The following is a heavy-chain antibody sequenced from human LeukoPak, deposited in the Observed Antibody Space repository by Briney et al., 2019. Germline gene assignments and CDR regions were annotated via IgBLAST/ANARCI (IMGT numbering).Heavy chain of an antibody. CDR3: ARDMWVGSGWYWFDP. CDR1: GGTFSSYA. J-gene: IGHJ5*02. CDR2: IIPIFGTA. Sequence: SVKVSCKASGGTFSSYAISWVRQAPGQGLEWMGGIIPIFGTANYAQKFQGRVTITADESTSTAYMELSSLRSEDTAVYYCARDMWVGSGWYWFDPWGQGTLVTVSS. V-gene: IGHV1-69*13. D-gene: IGHD6-19*01.